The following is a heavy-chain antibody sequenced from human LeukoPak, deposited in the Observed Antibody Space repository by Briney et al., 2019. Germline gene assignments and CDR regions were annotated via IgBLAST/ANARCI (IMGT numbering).Heavy chain of an antibody. D-gene: IGHD3-10*01. CDR2: IYSSGST. CDR3: ARGTYYYGSGSYYNDY. Sequence: SETLSLTCTVSGGSIISYYWSWIRQPPGKGLEWIGYIYSSGSTDYNPSLKSRVTMSLDTSKNQFSLKLSSVTAADTAVYYCARGTYYYGSGSYYNDYWGQGTLVTVSS. J-gene: IGHJ4*02. V-gene: IGHV4-59*12. CDR1: GGSIISYY.